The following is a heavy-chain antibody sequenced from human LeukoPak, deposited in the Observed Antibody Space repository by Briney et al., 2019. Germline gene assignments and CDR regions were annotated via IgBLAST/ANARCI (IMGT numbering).Heavy chain of an antibody. CDR2: ISAYNGNT. CDR1: GYTFASYG. J-gene: IGHJ4*02. V-gene: IGHV1-18*01. Sequence: ASVKVSCKASGYTFASYGVSWVRQAPGQGLEWMGWISAYNGNTNYAQKLQGRVTMTTDTSTSTAYMELRSLRSDDTAVYYCARDLGYGDYFDYWGQGTLVTVSS. D-gene: IGHD4-17*01. CDR3: ARDLGYGDYFDY.